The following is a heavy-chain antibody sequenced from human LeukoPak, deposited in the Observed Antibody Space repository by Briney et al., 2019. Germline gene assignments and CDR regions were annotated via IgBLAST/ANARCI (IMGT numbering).Heavy chain of an antibody. D-gene: IGHD2-15*01. CDR3: ARLGVVVAAFDY. CDR2: IDPSDSYT. Sequence: GESLKISCKGSGYSFTSYWISWVRQMPGRGLEWMGRIDPSDSYTNYSPSFQGHVTISADKSISTAYLQWSSLKASDTAMYYCARLGVVVAAFDYRGQGTLVTVSS. J-gene: IGHJ4*02. V-gene: IGHV5-10-1*01. CDR1: GYSFTSYW.